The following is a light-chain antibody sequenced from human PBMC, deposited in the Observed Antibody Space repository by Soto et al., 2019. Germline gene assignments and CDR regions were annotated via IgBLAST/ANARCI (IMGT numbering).Light chain of an antibody. CDR1: QDISNY. Sequence: DIQMTQSPSSMCASVGDRVTITCQASQDISNYLNWYQHKPGKAPKILIYDASTLETGVPSRFSGSGSGTDFTFTISSLQPEDIATYYCLQFHNLPTFGGGTKVDNK. CDR3: LQFHNLPT. J-gene: IGKJ4*01. V-gene: IGKV1-33*01. CDR2: DAS.